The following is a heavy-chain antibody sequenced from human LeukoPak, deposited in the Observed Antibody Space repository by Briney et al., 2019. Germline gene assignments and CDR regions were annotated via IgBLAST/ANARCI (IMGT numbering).Heavy chain of an antibody. D-gene: IGHD6-13*01. Sequence: GGSLRLSCAASGFTFSDYYMSWIRQAPGKGLEWVSYISTSGTTIYYADSVKGRFTISRDNAKNSLYLQMNSLRAEDTAVYYCAKDWGYSSSFDYWGQGTLVTVSS. V-gene: IGHV3-11*01. CDR3: AKDWGYSSSFDY. CDR2: ISTSGTTI. CDR1: GFTFSDYY. J-gene: IGHJ4*02.